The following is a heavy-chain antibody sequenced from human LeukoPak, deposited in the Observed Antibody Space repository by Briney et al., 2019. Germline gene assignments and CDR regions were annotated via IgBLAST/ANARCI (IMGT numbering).Heavy chain of an antibody. V-gene: IGHV3-74*01. CDR2: INSDGSST. CDR3: AKAGIVVLTSVDC. Sequence: PGGSLRLSCAASGFTFSSYWIHWVRQAPGKWLVWVSRINSDGSSTSYADSVKGRFTISRDNAKNTLYLQMNSLRAEDTAVYYCAKAGIVVLTSVDCWGQGTLVTVYS. D-gene: IGHD2-21*02. J-gene: IGHJ4*02. CDR1: GFTFSSYW.